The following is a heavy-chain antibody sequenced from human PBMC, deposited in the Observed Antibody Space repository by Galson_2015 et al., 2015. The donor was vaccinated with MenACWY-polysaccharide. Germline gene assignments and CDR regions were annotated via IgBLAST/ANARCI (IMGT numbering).Heavy chain of an antibody. CDR3: ARAGRDSNGYYYFDD. V-gene: IGHV3-74*01. D-gene: IGHD3-22*01. J-gene: IGHJ4*02. Sequence: SLRLSCAASGFTFSRYRMHWIRQAPGKGLMWVSRINTDGSNTRNADSVKGRFTISRDNAENTLYLQMNSLRAEDTAVYYCARAGRDSNGYYYFDDWGQGTLVTVSS. CDR2: INTDGSNT. CDR1: GFTFSRYR.